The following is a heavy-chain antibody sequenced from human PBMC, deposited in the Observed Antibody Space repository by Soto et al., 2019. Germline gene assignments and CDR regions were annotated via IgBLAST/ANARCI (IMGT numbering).Heavy chain of an antibody. CDR2: IYASGSP. D-gene: IGHD2-2*01. CDR1: AGSISTHY. Sequence: PSETLSLTCTVSAGSISTHYWSWIRQPAGKGLGWIGRIYASGSPNYNPSLKSRVTMSVATSKNQFSLKLSSVTAADMAVYYCARGGMVIIPTAKAFDYWGQGTLVTVYS. V-gene: IGHV4-4*07. J-gene: IGHJ4*02. CDR3: ARGGMVIIPTAKAFDY.